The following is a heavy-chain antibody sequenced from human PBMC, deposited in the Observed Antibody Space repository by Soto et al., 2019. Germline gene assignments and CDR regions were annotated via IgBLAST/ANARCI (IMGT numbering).Heavy chain of an antibody. CDR3: ARCGKTGGLDD. CDR1: GFTFRRYV. D-gene: IGHD1-26*01. CDR2: TSYDGSNK. V-gene: IGHV3-30*19. Sequence: ESGGGVVQPGASLRLSCVGSGFTFRRYVIHWVRQAPGKGLEWVALTSYDGSNKYYDDSVKGRFTMSRDNSRNTVDLHMDSQRLDETSVYYCARCGKTGGLDDWGQGTLVSVSS. J-gene: IGHJ4*02.